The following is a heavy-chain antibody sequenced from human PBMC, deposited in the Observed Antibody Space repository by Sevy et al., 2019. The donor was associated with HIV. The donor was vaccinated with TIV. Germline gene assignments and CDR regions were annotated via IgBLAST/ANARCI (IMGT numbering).Heavy chain of an antibody. Sequence: GGSPRLSCAASGFTFSSYAMSWVRQAPGKGLEWVSAISGSGGSTYYADSVKGRFTISRDNSKNTLYLQMNSLRAEDTAVYYCAKGATRYNWNYSAFDIWGQGRMVTVSS. CDR1: GFTFSSYA. CDR3: AKGATRYNWNYSAFDI. J-gene: IGHJ3*02. V-gene: IGHV3-23*01. D-gene: IGHD1-7*01. CDR2: ISGSGGST.